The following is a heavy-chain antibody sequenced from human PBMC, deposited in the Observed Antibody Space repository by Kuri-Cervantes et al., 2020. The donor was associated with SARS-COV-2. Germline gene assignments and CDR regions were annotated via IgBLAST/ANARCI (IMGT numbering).Heavy chain of an antibody. V-gene: IGHV2-26*01. CDR3: ARSPYDFWSGSKDAFDI. CDR2: IFSNDEK. D-gene: IGHD3-3*01. J-gene: IGHJ3*02. Sequence: LRLSCTVSGGSISSGDYYWSWIRQPPGKALEWLAHIFSNDEKSYSTSLKSRLTISKDTSKSQVVLTMTNMDPVDTATYYCARSPYDFWSGSKDAFDIWGQGTMVTVSS. CDR1: GGSISSGDYY.